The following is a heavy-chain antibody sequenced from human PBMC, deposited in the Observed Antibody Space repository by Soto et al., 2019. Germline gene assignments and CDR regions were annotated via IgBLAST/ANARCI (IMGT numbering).Heavy chain of an antibody. D-gene: IGHD6-6*01. CDR2: ISAYNGNT. CDR3: ARATSIAARPYYFDY. V-gene: IGHV1-18*04. Sequence: QVQLVQSGAEVKKPGASVKVSCKASGYTFTSYGISWVRQAPGQGLEWMGWISAYNGNTNYAQKLQGRVTMTTDTSTSTAYMELRSLRSDDTDVYDCARATSIAARPYYFDYWGQGTLVTVSS. CDR1: GYTFTSYG. J-gene: IGHJ4*02.